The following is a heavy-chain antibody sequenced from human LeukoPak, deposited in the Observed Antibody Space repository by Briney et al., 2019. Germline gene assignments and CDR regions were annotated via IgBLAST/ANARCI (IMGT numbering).Heavy chain of an antibody. D-gene: IGHD2-15*01. J-gene: IGHJ6*02. CDR3: ARDSPAYCSGGSCFSGGMDV. Sequence: PGGSLRLSCAASGFTFSSYAMHWVRQAPGKGLECVAVISYDGSNKYYADSVKGRFTISRDNSKNTLYLQMNSLRAEDTAVYYCARDSPAYCSGGSCFSGGMDVWGQGTTVTVSS. CDR2: ISYDGSNK. V-gene: IGHV3-30-3*01. CDR1: GFTFSSYA.